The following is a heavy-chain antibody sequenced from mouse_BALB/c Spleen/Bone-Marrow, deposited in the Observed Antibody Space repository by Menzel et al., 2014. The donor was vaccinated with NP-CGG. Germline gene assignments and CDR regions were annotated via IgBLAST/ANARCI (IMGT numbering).Heavy chain of an antibody. CDR2: INGNGGST. Sequence: DVKLVESGGGLVQPGGSLKLSCAASGFTFSNYGMSWVRQTPDKRLELVATINGNGGSTYYPDSVKSRFTISRDTAKNTLYLQMSSLKSEETAMYYCVRGNYGNYVDYFDFWGQGTTLTVSS. CDR1: GFTFSNYG. D-gene: IGHD2-1*01. CDR3: VRGNYGNYVDYFDF. V-gene: IGHV5-6-3*01. J-gene: IGHJ2*01.